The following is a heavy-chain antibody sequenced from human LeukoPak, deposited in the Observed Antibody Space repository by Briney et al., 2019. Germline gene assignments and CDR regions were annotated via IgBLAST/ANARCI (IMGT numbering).Heavy chain of an antibody. V-gene: IGHV4-30-4*01. CDR2: IYYSGST. D-gene: IGHD3-22*01. J-gene: IGHJ4*02. CDR1: GGSISSGDYY. CDR3: ARVGYYDSSGYYPFDY. Sequence: PSETLSLTCTVSGGSISSGDYYWSWIRQPPGKGPEWIGYIYYSGSTYYNPSLKSRVTISVDTSKNQFSLKLSSVTAADTAVYYCARVGYYDSSGYYPFDYWGQGTLVTVSS.